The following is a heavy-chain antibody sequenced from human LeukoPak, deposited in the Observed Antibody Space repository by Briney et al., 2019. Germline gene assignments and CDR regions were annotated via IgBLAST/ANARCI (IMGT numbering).Heavy chain of an antibody. CDR2: ITTKDTGGTQ. Sequence: PGGSLRLSCLGSGFNFGGYAVNWVSQAQGKGLEWVGLITTKDTGGTQEYAASVRGRFTISRDDSSSSGYRQLNSMKREDTAVYFCAREVVRGGSYGGSDGWGQGTLVTV. D-gene: IGHD1-26*01. CDR3: AREVVRGGSYGGSDG. V-gene: IGHV3-49*04. CDR1: GFNFGGYA. J-gene: IGHJ4*02.